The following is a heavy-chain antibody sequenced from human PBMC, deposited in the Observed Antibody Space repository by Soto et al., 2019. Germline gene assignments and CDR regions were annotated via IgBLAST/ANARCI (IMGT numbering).Heavy chain of an antibody. CDR1: GGAWRDCS. V-gene: IGHV4-34*01. J-gene: IGHJ5*02. CDR2: INHSGST. D-gene: IGHD6-6*01. CDR3: ARGGVAAPPCKHWFDL. Sequence: AVEGGAWRDCSGSWLPQPQKKGLEWIGEINHSGSTNYNPSLKSRVTISVDTSKNQFSLKLSSVTAADTAVYFCARGGVAAPPCKHWFDLRGQATLVT.